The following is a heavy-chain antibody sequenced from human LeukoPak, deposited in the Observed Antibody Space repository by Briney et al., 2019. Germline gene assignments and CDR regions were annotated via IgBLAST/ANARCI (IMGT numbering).Heavy chain of an antibody. CDR2: IYHSGST. J-gene: IGHJ5*02. CDR3: ARTNYYGSGSYYPDL. CDR1: GGSMRTYY. D-gene: IGHD3-10*01. V-gene: IGHV4-59*08. Sequence: SETLSLTCTVSGGSMRTYYWSWIRQPPGKGLEWIGFIYHSGSTDYNPSLKSRGTISVDTSKNQFSLKLSSVTAAGTAVYYCARTNYYGSGSYYPDLWGQGTLVTVSS.